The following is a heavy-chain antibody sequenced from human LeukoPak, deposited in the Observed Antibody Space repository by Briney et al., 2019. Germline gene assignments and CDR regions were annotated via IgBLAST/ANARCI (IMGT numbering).Heavy chain of an antibody. J-gene: IGHJ6*02. CDR2: IYHNGTP. V-gene: IGHV4-4*02. CDR3: ATAPILRGEGGEHYKYGMDV. D-gene: IGHD2-2*02. Sequence: SETLSLTCAVSVGSISSGNWWSWVRQSPGKGLEWIGEIYHNGTPNYSPSLKSRVTISADTFKNHFSLKLTPVTAADTAVYYCATAPILRGEGGEHYKYGMDVWGQGTTVIVSS. CDR1: VGSISSGNW.